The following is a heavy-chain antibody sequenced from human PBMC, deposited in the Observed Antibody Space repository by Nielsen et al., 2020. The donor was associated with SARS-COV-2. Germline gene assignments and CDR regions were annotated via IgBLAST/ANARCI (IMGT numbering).Heavy chain of an antibody. D-gene: IGHD2-21*02. CDR3: AREVTWDGMDV. CDR2: IGTAGDT. V-gene: IGHV3-13*01. J-gene: IGHJ6*02. CDR1: GFTFSSYD. Sequence: GESLKISCAASGFTFSSYDMHWVRQATGKGLEWVSAIGTAGDTYYPGSVKGRFTISRENAKNSLYLQMNSLRAGDTAVYYFAREVTWDGMDVWGQGTTVTVSS.